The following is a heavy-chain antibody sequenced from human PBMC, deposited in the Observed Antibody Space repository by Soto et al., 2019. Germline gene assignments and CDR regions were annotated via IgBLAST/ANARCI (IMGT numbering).Heavy chain of an antibody. D-gene: IGHD2-2*01. CDR1: GFTFSSYA. CDR2: INSRGGST. J-gene: IGHJ4*02. CDR3: AKDRSSTGCYAFDY. V-gene: IGHV3-23*01. Sequence: EVQLLESGGGLVQPGGSLRLSCAASGFTFSSYAMSWVRQAPGKGLEWVSAINSRGGSTYYADSVKGRFTISRDSSKNTLYLQVNSLGAEDTAVYYCAKDRSSTGCYAFDYWGQGTLVTVSS.